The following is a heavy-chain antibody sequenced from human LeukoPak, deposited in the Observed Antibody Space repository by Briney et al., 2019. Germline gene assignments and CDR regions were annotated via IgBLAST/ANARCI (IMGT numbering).Heavy chain of an antibody. D-gene: IGHD3-10*01. J-gene: IGHJ6*02. CDR3: GRHKAPGPYYYYYGMDV. CDR1: GGSISIDTFY. Sequence: SETLSLTCTVSGGSISIDTFYWGWIRQPPGKGLEWIGSIYYSGNTYYNPSVETRVTISVDTSKNQFSLRLSSVTAADTAVYYCGRHKAPGPYYYYYGMDVWGQGTTVTVSS. V-gene: IGHV4-39*01. CDR2: IYYSGNT.